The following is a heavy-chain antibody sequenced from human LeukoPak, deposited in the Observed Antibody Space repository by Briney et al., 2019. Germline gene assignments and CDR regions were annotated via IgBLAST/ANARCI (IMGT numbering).Heavy chain of an antibody. Sequence: PSETLSLTCTVSGGSISSYYWSWIRQPPGKGLEWIGYIYYSGSTYYNPSLKSRVTISVDTSKNQFSLKLSSVTAADTAVYYCARDAEYYYDSSGYSAFDIWGQGTMVTVSS. CDR2: IYYSGST. V-gene: IGHV4-59*12. CDR3: ARDAEYYYDSSGYSAFDI. CDR1: GGSISSYY. D-gene: IGHD3-22*01. J-gene: IGHJ3*02.